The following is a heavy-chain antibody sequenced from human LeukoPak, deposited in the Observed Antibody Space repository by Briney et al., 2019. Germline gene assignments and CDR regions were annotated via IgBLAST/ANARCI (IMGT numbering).Heavy chain of an antibody. CDR1: GGSISSYY. V-gene: IGHV4-4*07. J-gene: IGHJ4*02. CDR3: ARGPLAVITTPLDY. Sequence: PSETLSLTCTVSGGSISSYYWSWIRQPAGKGLEWIGRIYTSGSTNYNPSLKSRVTMSVDTSKNQFSLKLSSVTAADTAVYYCARGPLAVITTPLDYWGQGTLVTVSS. CDR2: IYTSGST. D-gene: IGHD3-22*01.